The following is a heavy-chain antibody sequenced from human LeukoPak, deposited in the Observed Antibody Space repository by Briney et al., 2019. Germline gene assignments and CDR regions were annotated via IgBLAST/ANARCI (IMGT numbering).Heavy chain of an antibody. Sequence: PGGSLRLSCAASGFAFSSYGMHWVRQAPGKGLEWVAYIHYDSSTEDYADSVKGRFTISRDNSKNSLYLQMNSLRAEDTALYYCARDPDVVSTDTFDYWGQGTLVTVSS. J-gene: IGHJ4*02. V-gene: IGHV3-30*02. CDR3: ARDPDVVSTDTFDY. CDR2: IHYDSSTE. D-gene: IGHD5/OR15-5a*01. CDR1: GFAFSSYG.